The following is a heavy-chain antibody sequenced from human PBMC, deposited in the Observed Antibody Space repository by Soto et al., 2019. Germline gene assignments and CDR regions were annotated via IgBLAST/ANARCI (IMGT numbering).Heavy chain of an antibody. CDR3: ATSMTLSR. V-gene: IGHV5-10-1*01. J-gene: IGHJ4*02. CDR1: ANNFTTFW. D-gene: IGHD2-21*01. Sequence: PGESLKISCKGHANNFTTFWINWVRQMPGRGLEWVGRIDPEDSHTNYNPSLRGHVSISVEKSISTAFLEWGSLKASDTAMYYCATSMTLSRWGPGTLVTVSS. CDR2: IDPEDSHT.